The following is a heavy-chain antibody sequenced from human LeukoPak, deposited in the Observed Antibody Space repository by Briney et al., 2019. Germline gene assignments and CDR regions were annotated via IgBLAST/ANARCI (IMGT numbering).Heavy chain of an antibody. J-gene: IGHJ3*02. CDR1: GGTFSSYA. CDR2: IIPIFGTA. Sequence: GASVKVSCKASGGTFSSYAIGWVRQAPGQGLEWMGGIIPIFGTANYAQKFQGRVTITADESTSTAYMELSSLRSEDTAVYYCAREPRGGVGATDGAFDIWGQGTMVTVSS. D-gene: IGHD1-26*01. CDR3: AREPRGGVGATDGAFDI. V-gene: IGHV1-69*13.